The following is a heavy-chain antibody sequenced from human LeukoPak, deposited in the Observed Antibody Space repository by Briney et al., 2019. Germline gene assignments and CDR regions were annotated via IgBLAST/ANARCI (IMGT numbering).Heavy chain of an antibody. CDR2: INHSGST. Sequence: SETLSLTCTVSGGSISSSSYYWSWIRQPPGKGLEWIGEINHSGSTNYNPSLKSRVTISVDTSKNQFSLKLSSVTAADTAVYYCARLPYYYDSSGYYLDYWGQGTLVTVSS. D-gene: IGHD3-22*01. CDR3: ARLPYYYDSSGYYLDY. J-gene: IGHJ4*02. CDR1: GGSISSSSYY. V-gene: IGHV4-39*01.